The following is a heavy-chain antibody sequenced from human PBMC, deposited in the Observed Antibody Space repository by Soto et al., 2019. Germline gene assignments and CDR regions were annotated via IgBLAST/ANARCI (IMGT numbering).Heavy chain of an antibody. J-gene: IGHJ6*02. CDR1: GGSISSYY. D-gene: IGHD3-3*01. Sequence: PSETLSLTCTVSGGSISSYYWCWIRQPPGKGLEWIGYIYYSGSTNYNPSLKSRVTISVDTSKNQFSLKLSSVTAADTAVYYCARGAIFGVVMDVWGQGTTVTVSS. CDR2: IYYSGST. CDR3: ARGAIFGVVMDV. V-gene: IGHV4-59*01.